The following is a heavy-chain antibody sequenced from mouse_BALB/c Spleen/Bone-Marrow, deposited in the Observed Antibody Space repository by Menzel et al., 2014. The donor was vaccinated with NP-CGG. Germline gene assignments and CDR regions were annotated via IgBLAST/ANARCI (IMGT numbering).Heavy chain of an antibody. CDR1: GYTFTCYW. V-gene: IGHV1-7*01. CDR3: ARRAVRYFDY. D-gene: IGHD2-13*01. Sequence: ESGAELAKPGASVKMSCKASGYTFTCYWMHWVKQRPGQGLEWIGYINPSTGYTDYNQKFKDKATLTADKSSSTAYMQLSSVTSEDSAVYYCARRAVRYFDYWGQGTPLTVSS. J-gene: IGHJ2*01. CDR2: INPSTGYT.